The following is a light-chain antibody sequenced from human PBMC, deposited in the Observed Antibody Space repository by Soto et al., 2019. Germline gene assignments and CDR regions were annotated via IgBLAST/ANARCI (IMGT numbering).Light chain of an antibody. CDR1: SSDVGGYNY. CDR2: DVS. CDR3: SSYTSSSTLEV. V-gene: IGLV2-14*01. Sequence: QSALTQPASVSGSPGQSITISCTGTSSDVGGYNYVSWYQQHPGKAPKLMIYDVSSRPSGVSNRFSGSKSGNTASLTISGLQAEGEADYYCSSYTSSSTLEVFGTGTKLTVL. J-gene: IGLJ1*01.